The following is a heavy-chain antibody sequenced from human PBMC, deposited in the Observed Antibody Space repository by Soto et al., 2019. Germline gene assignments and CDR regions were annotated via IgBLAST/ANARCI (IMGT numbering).Heavy chain of an antibody. CDR2: LIPVYRTL. CDR3: ARDPCSSTSCYLLSYYYYGMDV. CDR1: GGSFGNSA. V-gene: IGHV1-69*06. Sequence: SVKVSCKASGGSFGNSAINWVRQTPGQAIEWLVGLIPVYRTLNYAQKFQGRVTITADKSTSTAYMELSSLRSEDTAVYYCARDPCSSTSCYLLSYYYYGMDVWGQGTTVTVSS. D-gene: IGHD2-2*01. J-gene: IGHJ6*02.